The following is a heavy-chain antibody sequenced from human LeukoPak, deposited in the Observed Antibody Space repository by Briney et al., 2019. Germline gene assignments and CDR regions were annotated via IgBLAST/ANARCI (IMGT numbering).Heavy chain of an antibody. J-gene: IGHJ6*03. CDR1: GGSISSYY. V-gene: IGHV4-59*01. CDR2: IYYSGST. CDR3: ARTTEGGYTYGYFYYYYMDV. D-gene: IGHD5-18*01. Sequence: PSETLSLTCTVSGGSISSYYWSWIRQPPGKGLEWIGYIYYSGSTNYNPSLKSRVTISVDTSKNQFSLRLTSVTAADTAVYYCARTTEGGYTYGYFYYYYMDVWGKGTTVTISS.